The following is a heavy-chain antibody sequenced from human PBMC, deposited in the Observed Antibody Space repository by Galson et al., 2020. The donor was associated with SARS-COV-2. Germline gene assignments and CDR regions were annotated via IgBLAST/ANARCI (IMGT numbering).Heavy chain of an antibody. CDR1: GGSISSGSYY. CDR3: ARTLAASRQVWFDP. V-gene: IGHV4-61*02. Sequence: SETLSLTCTVSGGSISSGSYYWSWIRQPAGKGLEWIGRIYTSGSTNYNPSLKSRVTISVDTSKNQFSLKLSSVTAADTAVYYCARTLAASRQVWFDPWGQGTLVTVSS. CDR2: IYTSGST. J-gene: IGHJ5*02. D-gene: IGHD2-15*01.